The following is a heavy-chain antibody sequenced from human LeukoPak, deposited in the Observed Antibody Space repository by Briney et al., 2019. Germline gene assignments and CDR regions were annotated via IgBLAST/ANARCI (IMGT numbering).Heavy chain of an antibody. CDR1: GFTFSSYG. Sequence: GGSLRLSCAASGFTFSSYGMHWVRQSPGRGLEWVAFLSFDGSNEFYADSLKGRFTISRDNSKDTLYLQMDSLRAEDTALYYCARVADDILTGHFDYWGQGTLVTVSS. J-gene: IGHJ4*02. D-gene: IGHD3-9*01. V-gene: IGHV3-30*03. CDR2: LSFDGSNE. CDR3: ARVADDILTGHFDY.